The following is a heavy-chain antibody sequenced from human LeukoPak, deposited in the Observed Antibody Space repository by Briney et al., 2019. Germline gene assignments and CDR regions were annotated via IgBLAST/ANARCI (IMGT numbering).Heavy chain of an antibody. J-gene: IGHJ5*02. CDR2: INPNSGGT. Sequence: ASVTVSCKASGYTFTGYYMHWVRQAPGQGLEWMGWINPNSGGTNYAQKFQGRVTMTRDTSISTAYMELSRLRSDDTAVYYCARGLSYRSSTSCLNWFDPWGQGTLVTVSS. D-gene: IGHD2-2*01. CDR3: ARGLSYRSSTSCLNWFDP. CDR1: GYTFTGYY. V-gene: IGHV1-2*02.